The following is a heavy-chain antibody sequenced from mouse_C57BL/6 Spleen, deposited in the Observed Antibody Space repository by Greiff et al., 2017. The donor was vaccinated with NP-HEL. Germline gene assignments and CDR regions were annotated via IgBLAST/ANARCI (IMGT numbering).Heavy chain of an antibody. CDR2: IDPSDSYT. Sequence: VQLQQPGAELVRPGTSVKLSCKASGYTFTSYWMHWVKQRPGQGLEWIGVIDPSDSYTNYNQKFKGKATLTVDTSSSTAYMPLSTLTSEASAVYYCERGYYYGSSLYAMDYWGQGTSVTVSS. J-gene: IGHJ4*01. CDR3: ERGYYYGSSLYAMDY. D-gene: IGHD1-1*01. V-gene: IGHV1-59*01. CDR1: GYTFTSYW.